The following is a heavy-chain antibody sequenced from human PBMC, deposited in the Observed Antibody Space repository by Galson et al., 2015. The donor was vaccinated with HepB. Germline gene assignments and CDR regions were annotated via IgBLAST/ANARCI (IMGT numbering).Heavy chain of an antibody. Sequence: SLRLSCAASGFTFSSYAMHWVRQAPGKGLEWVAVISYDGSNKYYADSVKGRFTISRDNSKNTLYLQMNSLRAEDTAVYYCARGGFRDGPGEDDYWGQGTPVTVSS. CDR3: ARGGFRDGPGEDDY. CDR1: GFTFSSYA. CDR2: ISYDGSNK. J-gene: IGHJ4*02. V-gene: IGHV3-30*04. D-gene: IGHD5-24*01.